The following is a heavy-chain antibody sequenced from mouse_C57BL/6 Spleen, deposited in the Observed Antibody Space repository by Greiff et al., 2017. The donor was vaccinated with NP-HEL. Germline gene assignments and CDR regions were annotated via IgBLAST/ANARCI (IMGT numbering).Heavy chain of an antibody. CDR1: DYTFTSYW. V-gene: IGHV1-50*01. CDR2: IDPSDSYT. J-gene: IGHJ4*01. D-gene: IGHD2-1*01. Sequence: QVHVKQPGAELVKPGASVKLSCKASDYTFTSYWMQWVKQRPGQGLEWIGEIDPSDSYTNYNQKFKGKATLTVDTSSSTAYMQLSSLTSEDSAVYYCARKGNFYAMDYWGQGTSVTVSS. CDR3: ARKGNFYAMDY.